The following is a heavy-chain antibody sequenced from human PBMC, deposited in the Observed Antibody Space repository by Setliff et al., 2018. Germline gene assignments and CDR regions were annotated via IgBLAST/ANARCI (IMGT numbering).Heavy chain of an antibody. D-gene: IGHD3-3*01. V-gene: IGHV3-23*01. CDR2: IIGSGIST. J-gene: IGHJ4*01. Sequence: GGSLRLSCAASGFVFSNFAMNWVRQAPGKGLEWVSTIIGSGISTYYADSVQGRVTISRDNHKNTLHLQMNSLRVEDTAIYYCAKSPHDFWSGRVFFDYWGQGMLVTVSS. CDR3: AKSPHDFWSGRVFFDY. CDR1: GFVFSNFA.